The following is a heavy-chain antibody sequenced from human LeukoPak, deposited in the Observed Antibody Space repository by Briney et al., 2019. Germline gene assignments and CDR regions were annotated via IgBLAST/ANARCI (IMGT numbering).Heavy chain of an antibody. CDR1: GSHFTSYW. CDR3: ARRGSGWYWDY. V-gene: IGHV5-51*01. CDR2: IYPGDSTT. D-gene: IGHD6-19*01. J-gene: IGHJ4*02. Sequence: GGARQISCKGSGSHFTSYWIGGVRQLPGKGLEGMGIIYPGDSTTTSSPSFQRQVTISADKSISTAYLQWSSLKASDTAMYYCARRGSGWYWDYWGQGTLVTVSS.